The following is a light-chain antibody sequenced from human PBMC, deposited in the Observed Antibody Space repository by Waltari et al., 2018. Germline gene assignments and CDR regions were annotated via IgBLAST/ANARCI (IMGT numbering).Light chain of an antibody. J-gene: IGLJ3*02. CDR1: STDVGGYNY. CDR3: SSFTSSSTWV. Sequence: QSALTQPAPVSGSPWQSITISCTGTSTDVGGYNYVSWYQQHPGKAPKLMIYDVNNRPSGVSNRFSGSKSGNTASLTISGLQAEDEADYYCSSFTSSSTWVFGGGTNLTVL. CDR2: DVN. V-gene: IGLV2-14*01.